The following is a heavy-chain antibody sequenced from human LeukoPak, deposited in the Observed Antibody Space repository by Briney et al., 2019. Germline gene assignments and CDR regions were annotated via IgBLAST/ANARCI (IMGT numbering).Heavy chain of an antibody. V-gene: IGHV3-48*01. CDR1: GFIFTSYS. D-gene: IGHD6-19*01. CDR2: ISSSSSTI. CDR3: AKFGLHWLPYPGFDY. J-gene: IGHJ4*02. Sequence: QSGGSLRLSCAASGFIFTSYSMNWVRQAPGKGLEWISYISSSSSTIYYADSVRGRFTISRDNAKNSLYLQMNSLRAEDAAVYYCAKFGLHWLPYPGFDYWGQGTLVIVPS.